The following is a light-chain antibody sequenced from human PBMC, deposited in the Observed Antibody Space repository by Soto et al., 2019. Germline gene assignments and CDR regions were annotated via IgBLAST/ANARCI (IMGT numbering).Light chain of an antibody. CDR2: GAS. CDR3: QQYNYWPPWT. J-gene: IGKJ1*01. V-gene: IGKV3-15*01. CDR1: QSLSSN. Sequence: IVLTQSPATLSVSPGDRATLSFRASQSLSSNLAWYQQKPGQAPRLLIYGASTRAIGIPARFSGSGSGTEFTLTISSLQSEDLAVYYCQQYNYWPPWTFGQGTKVDI.